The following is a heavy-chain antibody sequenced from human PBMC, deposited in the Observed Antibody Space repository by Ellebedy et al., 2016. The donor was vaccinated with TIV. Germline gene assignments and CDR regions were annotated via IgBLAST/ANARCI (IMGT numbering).Heavy chain of an antibody. J-gene: IGHJ3*02. V-gene: IGHV5-51*01. CDR2: IYPGDSDT. Sequence: GESLKISCQGSGYSFTSYWIGWVRQMPGKGLEWMGIIYPGDSDTRYSPSFQGQVTISADKSISTAYLQWSSLKASDTAMYYCASVSNGGDYVNAFDIWGQGTMVTVSS. CDR3: ASVSNGGDYVNAFDI. D-gene: IGHD4-17*01. CDR1: GYSFTSYW.